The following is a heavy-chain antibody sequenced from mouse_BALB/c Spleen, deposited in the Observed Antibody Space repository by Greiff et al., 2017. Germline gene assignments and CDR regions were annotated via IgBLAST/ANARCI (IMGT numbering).Heavy chain of an antibody. CDR1: GYAFTNYL. CDR3: ARDWDYAMDY. D-gene: IGHD4-1*01. CDR2: INPGSGGT. V-gene: IGHV1-54*01. Sequence: QVQLQQSGAELVRPGTSVKVSCKASGYAFTNYLIEWVKQRPGQGLEWIGVINPGSGGTNYNEKFKGKATLTADKSSSTAYMHLSSLTSDDSAVYFCARDWDYAMDYWGQGTSVTVSS. J-gene: IGHJ4*01.